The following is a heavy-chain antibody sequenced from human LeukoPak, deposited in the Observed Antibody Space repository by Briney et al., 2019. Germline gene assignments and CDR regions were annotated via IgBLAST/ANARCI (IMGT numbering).Heavy chain of an antibody. CDR3: ARYHRRYSSGWYDWFDP. D-gene: IGHD6-19*01. CDR1: GGSISSYY. CDR2: IYYSGST. Sequence: SETLSLTCTVSGGSISSYYWSWIRQPPGKGLEWIGYIYYSGSTNYSPSLKSRVTISVDTSKNQFSLKLSSVTAADTAVYYCARYHRRYSSGWYDWFDPWGQGTLVTVSS. V-gene: IGHV4-59*01. J-gene: IGHJ5*02.